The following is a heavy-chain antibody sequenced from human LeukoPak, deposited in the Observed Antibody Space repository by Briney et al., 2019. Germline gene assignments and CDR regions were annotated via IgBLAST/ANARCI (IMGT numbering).Heavy chain of an antibody. Sequence: SETLSLTCAVYGGSFSGYYWSWIRQPPGKGLEWIGEINHSGSTNYNPSLKSRVTISVDTSKNQFSLKLSSVTAADTAVYYCASTYYDMLTGYYSSYDYWGQGTLVTVSS. D-gene: IGHD3-9*01. CDR3: ASTYYDMLTGYYSSYDY. V-gene: IGHV4-34*01. CDR2: INHSGST. J-gene: IGHJ4*02. CDR1: GGSFSGYY.